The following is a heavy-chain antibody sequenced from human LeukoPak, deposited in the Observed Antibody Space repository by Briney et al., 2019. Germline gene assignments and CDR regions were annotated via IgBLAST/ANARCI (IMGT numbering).Heavy chain of an antibody. CDR3: ARSPRYCSGGSCYPLVYYGMDV. CDR1: GFTVSSNY. J-gene: IGHJ6*02. CDR2: IYSGGST. Sequence: HPGGSLRLSCAASGFTVSSNYMSWVRQAPGKGLEWVSVIYSGGSTYYADSVKGRFTISRDNSKNTLYLQMNSLRAEDTAVYYCARSPRYCSGGSCYPLVYYGMDVWGQGTTVTVS. V-gene: IGHV3-66*01. D-gene: IGHD2-15*01.